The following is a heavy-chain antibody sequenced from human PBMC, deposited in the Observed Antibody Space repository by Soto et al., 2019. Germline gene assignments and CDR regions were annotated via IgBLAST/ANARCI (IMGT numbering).Heavy chain of an antibody. D-gene: IGHD3-22*01. CDR2: IYYSGST. CDR3: ARESVVITPGAFDI. Sequence: QVQLQESVPGLVKPSQTLSLTCTVSGGSISSGGYYWSWIRQHPGKGLEWIGYIYYSGSTYYNPSLKSRVTISVDTSKNQFSLKLSSVTAADTAVYYCARESVVITPGAFDIWGQGTMVTVSS. J-gene: IGHJ3*02. CDR1: GGSISSGGYY. V-gene: IGHV4-31*03.